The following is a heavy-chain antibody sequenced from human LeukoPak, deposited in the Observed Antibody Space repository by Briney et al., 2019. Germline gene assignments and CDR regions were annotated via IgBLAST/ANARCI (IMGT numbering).Heavy chain of an antibody. CDR1: GFTFSSYS. Sequence: GGSLRLSCAASGFTFSSYSMNWVRQAPGKGLEWVSSISSSSSYIYYADSVKGRFTISRDNAKNSLYLQMNSLRAEDTAVYYCARDGLEWLVYAAYYYYYMDAWGKGTTVTVSS. D-gene: IGHD3-3*01. CDR2: ISSSSSYI. CDR3: ARDGLEWLVYAAYYYYYMDA. J-gene: IGHJ6*03. V-gene: IGHV3-21*01.